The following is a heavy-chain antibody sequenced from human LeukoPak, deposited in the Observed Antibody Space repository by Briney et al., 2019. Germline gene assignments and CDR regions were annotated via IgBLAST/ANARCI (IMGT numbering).Heavy chain of an antibody. Sequence: PGGSLILSCAASGFTFSSYSMSWVRQAPGKGLEWVSYISGSTITIYYADSVRGRFTISRDNAKNSLYLQMNSLRAEDTAVYYCARDDNILTYDAFDIWGQGTMVTVSS. CDR2: ISGSTITI. V-gene: IGHV3-48*01. CDR3: ARDDNILTYDAFDI. J-gene: IGHJ3*02. D-gene: IGHD3-9*01. CDR1: GFTFSSYS.